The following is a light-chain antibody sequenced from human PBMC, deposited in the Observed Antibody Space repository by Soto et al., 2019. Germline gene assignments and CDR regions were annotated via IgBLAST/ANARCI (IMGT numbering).Light chain of an antibody. CDR3: QQYDDWPET. CDR1: QSVSSN. J-gene: IGKJ1*01. Sequence: EKVMTQSPATLSVSPGERATLSCRASQSVSSNLAWYQQKPGQAPRLLIYDASTRATGIPASFSGSGSGTEFTLTISSLQSEDLAVYYCQQYDDWPETFGQGTKVEIK. V-gene: IGKV3-15*01. CDR2: DAS.